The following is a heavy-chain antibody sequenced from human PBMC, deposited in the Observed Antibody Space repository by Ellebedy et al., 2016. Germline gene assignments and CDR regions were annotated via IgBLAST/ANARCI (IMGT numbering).Heavy chain of an antibody. CDR2: IYYSGST. J-gene: IGHJ4*02. D-gene: IGHD6-13*01. CDR1: GGSISSYY. CDR3: ARDSSSWYKGGFDY. V-gene: IGHV4-59*01. Sequence: SETLSLXXTVSGGSISSYYWSWIRQPPGKGLEWIGYIYYSGSTNYNPSLKSRVTISVDTSKNQFSLKLRSVTAADTAVYYCARDSSSWYKGGFDYWGQGTLVTVSS.